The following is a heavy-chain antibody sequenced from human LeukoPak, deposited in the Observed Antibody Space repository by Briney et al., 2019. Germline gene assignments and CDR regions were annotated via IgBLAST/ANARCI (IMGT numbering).Heavy chain of an antibody. CDR2: IYHSGST. V-gene: IGHV4-30-2*01. CDR1: GGSISSGGYS. D-gene: IGHD3-10*01. Sequence: SQTLSLTCAVSGGSISSGGYSWNWIRQPPGKGLEWIGYIYHSGSTYYNPSLKSRVTISVDRSKNQFSLKLSSVTAADTAVYYCARDRYGYGSGTYGMDVWGQGTTVTVSS. CDR3: ARDRYGYGSGTYGMDV. J-gene: IGHJ6*02.